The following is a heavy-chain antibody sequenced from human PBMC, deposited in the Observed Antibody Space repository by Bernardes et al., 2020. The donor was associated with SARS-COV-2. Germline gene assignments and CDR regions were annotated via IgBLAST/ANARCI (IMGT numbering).Heavy chain of an antibody. CDR3: AKDGISRYFDWLLGYQLDY. J-gene: IGHJ4*02. CDR2: ISGTGGIT. Sequence: VGSLRLSCAASGFTFSTYAMYWVRQAPGKGLEWVATISGTGGITKYADSVKGRFTISRDNSKNTLYLQMNSLTAEDTAVYYCAKDGISRYFDWLLGYQLDYWGQGALVTVSS. D-gene: IGHD3-9*01. V-gene: IGHV3-23*01. CDR1: GFTFSTYA.